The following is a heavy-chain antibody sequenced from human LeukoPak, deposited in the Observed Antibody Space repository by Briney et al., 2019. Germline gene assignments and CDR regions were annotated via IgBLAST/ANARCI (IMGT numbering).Heavy chain of an antibody. CDR2: ISSSSSYK. CDR1: GFTFSSYS. Sequence: TAGTLRLSCAASGFTFSSYSMNWVRQAPGKGLEWVSSISSSSSYKYYPYSVKGRFTISRDNAKNSLYLKMNSLRAEDTAVYYCARYSSGWPGYFDYWGQGTLVTVSS. J-gene: IGHJ4*02. CDR3: ARYSSGWPGYFDY. V-gene: IGHV3-21*01. D-gene: IGHD6-25*01.